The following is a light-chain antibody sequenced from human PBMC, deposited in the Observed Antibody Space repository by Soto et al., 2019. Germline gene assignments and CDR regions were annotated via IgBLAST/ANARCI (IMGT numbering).Light chain of an antibody. CDR1: RSDV. Sequence: QSALTQPASVSGSPGQSITISCTGTRSDVSWYQQHPGKAPKLMIYEGNKRPSGFSHRFSGSRSGNTASLTISGLQAEDEADYYCCSKAVSGTYVFGTGTKLTVL. CDR3: CSKAVSGTYV. V-gene: IGLV2-23*01. J-gene: IGLJ1*01. CDR2: EGN.